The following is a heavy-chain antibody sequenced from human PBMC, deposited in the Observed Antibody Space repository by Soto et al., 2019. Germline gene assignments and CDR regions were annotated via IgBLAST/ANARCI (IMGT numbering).Heavy chain of an antibody. D-gene: IGHD3-22*01. J-gene: IGHJ5*02. CDR3: ARESDYYDTFGP. Sequence: EVQLVESGGDLVQPGGSLRLSCAASGFTFSRYNMNWVRQAPGKGLEWISYISSRSTTIYYADSVKGRFTVSRDNAKNSLFLQLDSLRDEDTAIYYCARESDYYDTFGPWGQGTLVTVSS. CDR2: ISSRSTTI. V-gene: IGHV3-48*02. CDR1: GFTFSRYN.